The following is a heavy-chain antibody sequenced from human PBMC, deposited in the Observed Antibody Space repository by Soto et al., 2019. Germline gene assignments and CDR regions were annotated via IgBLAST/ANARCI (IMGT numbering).Heavy chain of an antibody. CDR2: IYYSGTT. V-gene: IGHV4-39*01. CDR1: GGSINSGSHY. J-gene: IGHJ4*02. Sequence: SETLSLTCTVSGGSINSGSHYWGSIRQPPGKGLQWIGTIYYSGTTYYNPSLKSRATISLDTSKNQFSLKLTSVTAADTAVFYCAWLPLGFCSYNTCLSLWGQGTLVTVSS. D-gene: IGHD2-15*01. CDR3: AWLPLGFCSYNTCLSL.